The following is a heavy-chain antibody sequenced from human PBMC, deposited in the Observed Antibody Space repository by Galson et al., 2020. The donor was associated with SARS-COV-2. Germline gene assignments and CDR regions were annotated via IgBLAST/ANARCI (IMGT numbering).Heavy chain of an antibody. V-gene: IGHV4-34*01. CDR1: GGSFSGYY. CDR3: ARPHGPGSYYFDY. Sequence: SETLSLTCAVYGGSFSGYYWSLIRQPPGKGLEWIGEINHSGDTNYNPYLKSRVTMSVDTSKNQFSLKLRSVTAADTAVYYCARPHGPGSYYFDYWGQGTLVTVSS. CDR2: INHSGDT. J-gene: IGHJ4*02. D-gene: IGHD3-10*01.